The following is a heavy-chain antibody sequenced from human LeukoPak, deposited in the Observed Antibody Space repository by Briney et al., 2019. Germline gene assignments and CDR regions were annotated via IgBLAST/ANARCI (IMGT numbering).Heavy chain of an antibody. Sequence: ASVKVSCKASGYTFTSYGISWVRQAPGQGLEGMGWISAYNGNTNYAQKLQGRVTMTTDTSTSTAYMELRSLRSDDTAVYYCARGPYIVVVVAAEYTFDYWGQGTLVTVSS. CDR3: ARGPYIVVVVAAEYTFDY. V-gene: IGHV1-18*01. CDR2: ISAYNGNT. J-gene: IGHJ4*02. D-gene: IGHD2-15*01. CDR1: GYTFTSYG.